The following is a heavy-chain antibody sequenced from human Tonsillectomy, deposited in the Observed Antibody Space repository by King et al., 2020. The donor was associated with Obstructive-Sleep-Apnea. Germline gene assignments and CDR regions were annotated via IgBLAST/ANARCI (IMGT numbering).Heavy chain of an antibody. CDR1: GFTFYSYS. V-gene: IGHV3-48*04. CDR2: ISSSSSDI. J-gene: IGHJ6*02. CDR3: ARDISFPLVGGTYYHYGMDV. D-gene: IGHD3-10*01. Sequence: VQLVESGGGLVQPGGSLRLSCAASGFTFYSYSMNWVRQAPGKGLEWVSYISSSSSDIYYADSVKGRFTISRDNAKYSLSLQMSSLRAEDTDVYYCARDISFPLVGGTYYHYGMDVWGQGTTVTVSS.